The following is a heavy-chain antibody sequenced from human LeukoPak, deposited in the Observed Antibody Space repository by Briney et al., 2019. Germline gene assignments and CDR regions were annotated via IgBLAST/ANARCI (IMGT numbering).Heavy chain of an antibody. CDR1: GYIFTDYA. CDR3: ARARWTSTVTTYYLDV. D-gene: IGHD4-17*01. Sequence: GASVKVSCKASGYIFTDYAIQWVRQAPGQGLEWMGWINAGNGKTKYSQKFQGRVTITRDTSASTAYMELSGLRSDDTAVYYCARARWTSTVTTYYLDVWGQGTLVTVPS. CDR2: INAGNGKT. V-gene: IGHV1-3*01. J-gene: IGHJ4*02.